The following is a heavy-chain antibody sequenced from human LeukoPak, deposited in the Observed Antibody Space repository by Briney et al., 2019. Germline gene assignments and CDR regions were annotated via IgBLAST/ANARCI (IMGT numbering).Heavy chain of an antibody. CDR1: GYTFTSYD. Sequence: ASVKVSCKASGYTFTSYDINWVRQATGQGLEWMGWMNPNSGNTGYAQKFQGRVTMTRNTSISTAYMELSSPRSEDTAVYYCARGIGYYDILTGYSPKEYYFDYWGQGTLVTVSS. D-gene: IGHD3-9*01. J-gene: IGHJ4*02. CDR2: MNPNSGNT. V-gene: IGHV1-8*01. CDR3: ARGIGYYDILTGYSPKEYYFDY.